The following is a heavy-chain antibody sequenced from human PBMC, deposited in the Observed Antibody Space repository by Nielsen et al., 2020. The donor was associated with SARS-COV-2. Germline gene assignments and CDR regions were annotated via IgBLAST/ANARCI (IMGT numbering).Heavy chain of an antibody. CDR2: IYHSGST. D-gene: IGHD4-11*01. V-gene: IGHV4-4*02. CDR3: ARDGVDSNEKLWDYGMDV. J-gene: IGHJ6*02. Sequence: WIRQPPGKGLEWIGEIYHSGSTNYNPSLKSRVTISVDKSKNQFSLKLSSVTAADTAVYYCARDGVDSNEKLWDYGMDVWGQGTTVTVSS.